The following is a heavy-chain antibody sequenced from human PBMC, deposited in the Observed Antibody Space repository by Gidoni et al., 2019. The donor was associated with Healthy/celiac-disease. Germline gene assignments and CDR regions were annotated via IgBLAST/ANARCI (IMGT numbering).Heavy chain of an antibody. CDR2: IIPIFGTA. J-gene: IGHJ6*02. V-gene: IGHV1-69*06. Sequence: QVQLVQSGAEVKKPGSSVKVSCKASGGTFSSYAISWVRQAPGQGLEWMGGIIPIFGTANYAQKFQGRVTITADKSTSTAYMELSSLRSEDTAVYYCARDRQHGSGSYGYYYYGMDVWGQGTTVTVSS. D-gene: IGHD3-10*01. CDR3: ARDRQHGSGSYGYYYYGMDV. CDR1: GGTFSSYA.